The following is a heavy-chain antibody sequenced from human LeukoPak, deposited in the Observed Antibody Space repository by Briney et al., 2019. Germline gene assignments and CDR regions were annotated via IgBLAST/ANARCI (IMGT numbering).Heavy chain of an antibody. J-gene: IGHJ4*02. CDR2: INGDESST. D-gene: IGHD3-10*01. CDR3: AKRVRDGSGSYFDY. Sequence: GGSLRLSCAASAFTFNTYWMHWVRQVPGRGLEWVSRINGDESSTNYADSVKGRFTISRDNAKDTLYLQMNSLKAEDTAVYYCAKRVRDGSGSYFDYWGQGTLVTVSS. V-gene: IGHV3-74*01. CDR1: AFTFNTYW.